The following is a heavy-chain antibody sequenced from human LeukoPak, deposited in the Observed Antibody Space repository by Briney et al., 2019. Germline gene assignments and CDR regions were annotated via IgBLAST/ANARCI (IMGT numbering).Heavy chain of an antibody. CDR1: GYTFTGYY. Sequence: ASVKVSCKASGYTFTGYYMHWVRQAPGQGLEWMGRINPNSGGTNYAQKFQGRVTMTRDTSISTAYMELSRLRSDDTAVYYCARDPPNIVVVPAAPSGWFDPWGQGTLVTVSS. CDR3: ARDPPNIVVVPAAPSGWFDP. D-gene: IGHD2-2*01. J-gene: IGHJ5*02. V-gene: IGHV1-2*06. CDR2: INPNSGGT.